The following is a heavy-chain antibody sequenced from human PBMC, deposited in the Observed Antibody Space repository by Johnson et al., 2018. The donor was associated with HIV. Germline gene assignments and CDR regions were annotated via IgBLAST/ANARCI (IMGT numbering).Heavy chain of an antibody. Sequence: QMLLVESGGGVVQPGRSLRLSCAASGFTFSSYAMHWVRQAPGKGLEWVAVISYDGSNKYYADSVKGRFTISRDNSKNTLYLQMNSLRAEDTAVYYCARGSGDVGAILGAFDIWGQGTMVTVSS. D-gene: IGHD1-26*01. J-gene: IGHJ3*02. V-gene: IGHV3-30*04. CDR2: ISYDGSNK. CDR1: GFTFSSYA. CDR3: ARGSGDVGAILGAFDI.